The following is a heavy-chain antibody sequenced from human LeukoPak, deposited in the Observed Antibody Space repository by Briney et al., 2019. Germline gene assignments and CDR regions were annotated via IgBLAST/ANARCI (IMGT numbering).Heavy chain of an antibody. CDR3: ARWLQFSYYYMDV. CDR2: INPNSGGT. Sequence: ASVKVSCKASGYTFTGYYMHWVRQAPGQGLEWMGWINPNSGGTSYAQKFQGRVTMTRDTSISTAYMELSRLRSDDTAVYYCARWLQFSYYYMDVWGKGTTVTVSS. J-gene: IGHJ6*03. CDR1: GYTFTGYY. V-gene: IGHV1-2*02. D-gene: IGHD5-24*01.